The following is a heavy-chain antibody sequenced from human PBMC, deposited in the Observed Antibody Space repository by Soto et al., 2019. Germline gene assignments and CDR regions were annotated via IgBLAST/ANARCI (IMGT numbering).Heavy chain of an antibody. CDR3: AAHDSGGYYAEY. J-gene: IGHJ4*02. Sequence: QLQLQESGPGLVKPSETLSLTCTVYGDSVTISDYYWGWIRQPPGKGLEWIGSIHYSGSTYYNPSLTSRVTISGDTSKKQFSLKLTSVTAADAAVYYCAAHDSGGYYAEYWGQGTLVTVSA. CDR2: IHYSGST. CDR1: GDSVTISDYY. V-gene: IGHV4-39*01. D-gene: IGHD3-22*01.